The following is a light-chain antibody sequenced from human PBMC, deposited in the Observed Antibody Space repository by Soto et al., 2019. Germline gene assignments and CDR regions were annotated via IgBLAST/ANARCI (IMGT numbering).Light chain of an antibody. CDR3: ISYTSDDVRYV. V-gene: IGLV6-57*04. Sequence: NFMLTQPHSVSESPGKTVTISCTRSSGSIASNDVQWYQQRPGSAPTTVIYENNQRPSGVPDRFSGSTDGSSNSASLTISGLQTEDEADYYCISYTSDDVRYVFGTGTKLTVL. J-gene: IGLJ1*01. CDR2: ENN. CDR1: SGSIASND.